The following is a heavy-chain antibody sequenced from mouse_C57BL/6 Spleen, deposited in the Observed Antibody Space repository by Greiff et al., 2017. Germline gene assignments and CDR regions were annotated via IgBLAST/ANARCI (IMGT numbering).Heavy chain of an antibody. Sequence: QVQLKQSGPELVKPGASVKISCKASGYAFSSSWMNWVKQRPGKGLEWIGRIYPGDGDTNYNGQFKGKATLTADKSSSTAYMQLSSLTSEDSAVYFCASGVYGLYYFDYWGQGTTLTVSS. CDR1: GYAFSSSW. CDR2: IYPGDGDT. V-gene: IGHV1-82*01. CDR3: ASGVYGLYYFDY. D-gene: IGHD1-1*02. J-gene: IGHJ2*01.